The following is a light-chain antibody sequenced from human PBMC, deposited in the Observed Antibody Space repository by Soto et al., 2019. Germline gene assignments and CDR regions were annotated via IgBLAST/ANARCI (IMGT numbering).Light chain of an antibody. Sequence: IQMTQSPSSLSASVGDRVTITCRSSQGIRSDLGWYQQKPGKAPKRLIYAASSLQSGVPSRFSGSGSRTEFTLTISSLQPEDFAIYYCLQHNSYPPTFGGGTKVEIK. CDR3: LQHNSYPPT. CDR1: QGIRSD. V-gene: IGKV1-17*01. J-gene: IGKJ4*02. CDR2: AAS.